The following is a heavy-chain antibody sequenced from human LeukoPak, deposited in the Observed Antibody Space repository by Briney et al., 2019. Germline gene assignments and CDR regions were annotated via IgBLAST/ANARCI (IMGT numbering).Heavy chain of an antibody. CDR3: AKISSSWYSLDY. V-gene: IGHV3-53*01. Sequence: GGSLRLSCAASGFTVSSNYMSWVRQAPGKGLEWVSVIYSGGYTYYADSVKGRFTISRDNSKNTLYLQMNSLRAEDTAVYYCAKISSSWYSLDYWGQGTLVTVSS. J-gene: IGHJ4*02. CDR2: IYSGGYT. CDR1: GFTVSSNY. D-gene: IGHD6-13*01.